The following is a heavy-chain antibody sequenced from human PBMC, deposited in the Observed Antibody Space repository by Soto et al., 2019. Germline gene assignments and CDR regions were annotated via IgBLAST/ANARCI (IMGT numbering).Heavy chain of an antibody. CDR3: AMWTRVTNKGAFDI. Sequence: SETLSLTCAVSGGSISSTAYCWGWIRQPPGRGLEWIGTICQSGTTYYSPSLKSRITLSVQTSTNTFSLNLGSVTAADTAVYYCAMWTRVTNKGAFDIWGQGTMVTVSS. V-gene: IGHV4-39*02. CDR1: GGSISSTAYC. J-gene: IGHJ3*02. CDR2: ICQSGTT. D-gene: IGHD4-17*01.